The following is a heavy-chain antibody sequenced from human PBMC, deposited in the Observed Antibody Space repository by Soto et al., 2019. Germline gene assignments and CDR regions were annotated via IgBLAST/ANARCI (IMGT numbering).Heavy chain of an antibody. Sequence: EVQLLESGGGLVQPGGSLRLSCAASGFTFSNYDMSWVRQAPGKGLEWVSTIRGGGSRIYYADSVKGRFTISRDNSKNTLYMQMKSLRAEDTAVYYCAKRPASLVCFDYWGQGTLVTVSS. CDR1: GFTFSNYD. D-gene: IGHD2-2*01. J-gene: IGHJ4*02. CDR2: IRGGGSRI. CDR3: AKRPASLVCFDY. V-gene: IGHV3-23*01.